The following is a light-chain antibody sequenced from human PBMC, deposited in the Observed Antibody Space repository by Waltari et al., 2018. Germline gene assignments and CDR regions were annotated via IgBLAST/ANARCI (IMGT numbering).Light chain of an antibody. CDR1: SSDVGGYNY. CDR2: GVS. Sequence: QSALTQPASVSGSPGQSITISCTGTSSDVGGYNYVSWDQQYPGKAPQLMIHGVSYRPSGISNLFSGSKSGNTATLTISGLQAEDEADYYCSSYTSTKTGVFGTGTKVTVL. CDR3: SSYTSTKTGV. J-gene: IGLJ1*01. V-gene: IGLV2-14*01.